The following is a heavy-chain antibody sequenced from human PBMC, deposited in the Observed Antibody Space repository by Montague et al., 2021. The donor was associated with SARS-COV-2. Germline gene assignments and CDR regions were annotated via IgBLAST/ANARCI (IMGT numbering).Heavy chain of an antibody. Sequence: SETLSLTCSVSGFSISSGYYWGWIRQTPGKGLEWIGCRYQNGATXYSPSLKRPVTILLDTSKNQFSLSLTSVTAADTAVYYCARSGVGIFDFSYFDSWGQGSLVIVSS. CDR1: GFSISSGYY. D-gene: IGHD3-3*01. CDR2: RYQNGAT. CDR3: ARSGVGIFDFSYFDS. J-gene: IGHJ4*02. V-gene: IGHV4-38-2*02.